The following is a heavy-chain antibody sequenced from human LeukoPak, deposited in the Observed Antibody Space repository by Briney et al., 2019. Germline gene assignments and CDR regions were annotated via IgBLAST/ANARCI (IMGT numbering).Heavy chain of an antibody. CDR3: ASGTSSYCSGGSCYPI. Sequence: SQTLSLTCTVSGGSISSGGYYWSWIRQPPGKGLEWIGYIYYSGSTYYNPSLKSRVTISVDTSKNQFSLKLSSVTAADTAVYYCASGTSSYCSGGSCYPIWGQGTLVTVSS. J-gene: IGHJ4*02. D-gene: IGHD2-15*01. CDR2: IYYSGST. CDR1: GGSISSGGYY. V-gene: IGHV4-30-4*01.